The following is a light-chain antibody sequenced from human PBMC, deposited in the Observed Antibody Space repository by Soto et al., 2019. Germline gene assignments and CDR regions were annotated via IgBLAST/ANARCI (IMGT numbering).Light chain of an antibody. CDR2: GAS. CDR1: QSVSSN. Sequence: EIVLTHSPATLSVSPLEGICVXFRASQSVSSNLAWYQQKPGQAPRLLIYGASTRATGIPARFSGSGSGTEFTLTISSLQSEDFAVYYCQQYNNWPRTFGQGTKVDNK. CDR3: QQYNNWPRT. J-gene: IGKJ1*01. V-gene: IGKV3-15*01.